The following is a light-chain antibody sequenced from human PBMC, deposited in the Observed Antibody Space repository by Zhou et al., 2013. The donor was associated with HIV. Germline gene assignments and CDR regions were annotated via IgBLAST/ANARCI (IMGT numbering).Light chain of an antibody. Sequence: EIVLTQSPATLSLSPGERATLSCRASQSVSSDLAWYQQKPGQSPRLIMSAASTRATGIPARFSGSGSGTEFTLTISSLQSEDFAVYFCQQYNNWPLTFGGGTKVEIK. J-gene: IGKJ4*01. CDR2: AAS. CDR3: QQYNNWPLT. CDR1: QSVSSD. V-gene: IGKV3-15*01.